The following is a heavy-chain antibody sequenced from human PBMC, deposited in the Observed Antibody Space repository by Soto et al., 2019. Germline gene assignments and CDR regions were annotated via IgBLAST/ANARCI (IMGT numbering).Heavy chain of an antibody. Sequence: ASVKVSCKASGYTFTSYGISWVRQAPGQGLEWMGWISAYNGNTNYAQKLQGRVTMTTDTSTSTAYMELRSLRSDDTAVYYCARDLPLGYCSSTSCYGFDYWGQGTLVTVSS. CDR1: GYTFTSYG. CDR2: ISAYNGNT. J-gene: IGHJ4*02. CDR3: ARDLPLGYCSSTSCYGFDY. D-gene: IGHD2-2*01. V-gene: IGHV1-18*01.